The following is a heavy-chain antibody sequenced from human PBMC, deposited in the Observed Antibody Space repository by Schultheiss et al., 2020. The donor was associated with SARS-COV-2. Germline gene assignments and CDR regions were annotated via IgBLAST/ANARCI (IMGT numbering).Heavy chain of an antibody. Sequence: SLKISCAASGFTFSSYTMHWVRQAPGKGLEWVSGISWNSGSIGYADSVKGRFTISRDNAKNSLYLQMNSLRAEDTAVYYCAATDSSGYYPYYFDYWGQGTLVTVSS. CDR1: GFTFSSYT. CDR2: ISWNSGSI. D-gene: IGHD3-22*01. J-gene: IGHJ4*02. CDR3: AATDSSGYYPYYFDY. V-gene: IGHV3-9*01.